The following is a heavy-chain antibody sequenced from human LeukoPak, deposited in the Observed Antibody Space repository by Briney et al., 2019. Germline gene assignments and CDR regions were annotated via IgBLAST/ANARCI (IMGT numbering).Heavy chain of an antibody. Sequence: GGSLRLSCAASGFTFSSSAMSWVRQVPGKGLEWVSAISGSGGSTYYADSVKGRFTISRDNSKNTLYLQMNSLRAEDTAVYYCAKDRTYSSGWYYFDYWGQGTLVTVSS. J-gene: IGHJ4*02. CDR2: ISGSGGST. D-gene: IGHD6-19*01. CDR1: GFTFSSSA. V-gene: IGHV3-23*01. CDR3: AKDRTYSSGWYYFDY.